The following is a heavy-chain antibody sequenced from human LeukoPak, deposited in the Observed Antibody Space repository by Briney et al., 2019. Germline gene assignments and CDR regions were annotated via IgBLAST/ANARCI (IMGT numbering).Heavy chain of an antibody. D-gene: IGHD3-9*01. CDR3: ARNPNPPYYNILTGYIWFDP. J-gene: IGHJ5*02. CDR2: IDPGDSET. Sequence: GESLKISCRGFGDSFTSYWIGWVRQVPGKGLEWIGIIDPGDSETIYSPSFQGQATISADKSISTAYLQWSSLKASDTAIYYCARNPNPPYYNILTGYIWFDPWGQGTLVTVSS. CDR1: GDSFTSYW. V-gene: IGHV5-51*01.